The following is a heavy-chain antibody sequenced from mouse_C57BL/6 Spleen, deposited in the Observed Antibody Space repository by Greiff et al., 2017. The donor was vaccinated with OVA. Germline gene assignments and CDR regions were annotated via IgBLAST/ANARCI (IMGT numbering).Heavy chain of an antibody. J-gene: IGHJ1*03. V-gene: IGHV5-6*02. CDR1: GFTFSSYG. Sequence: DVMLVESGGDLVKPGGSLKLSCAASGFTFSSYGMSWVRQTPDKRLEWVATISSGGSYTYYPDSVKGRFTISRDNAKNTLYLQMSSLKSEDTAMYYFARHQGFEVWGTGTTVTVSS. CDR3: ARHQGFEV. CDR2: ISSGGSYT.